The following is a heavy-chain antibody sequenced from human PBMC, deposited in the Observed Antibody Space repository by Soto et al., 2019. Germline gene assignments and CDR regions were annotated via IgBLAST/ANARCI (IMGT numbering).Heavy chain of an antibody. V-gene: IGHV1-2*02. CDR1: GYTFTGYY. D-gene: IGHD2-15*01. Sequence: QVQLVQSGAEVKKPGASVKVSCKASGYTFTGYYMHWVRQAPGQGLEWMGWINPNSGGTNYAQKFQGRVTMTRDTSISTAYMELSRLRSDDTAVYYCARVNVVVVASTREYYFDYWGLGTLVTVSS. CDR2: INPNSGGT. J-gene: IGHJ4*02. CDR3: ARVNVVVVASTREYYFDY.